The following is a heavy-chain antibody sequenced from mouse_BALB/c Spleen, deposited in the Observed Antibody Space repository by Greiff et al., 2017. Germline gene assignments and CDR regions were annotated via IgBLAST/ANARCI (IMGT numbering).Heavy chain of an antibody. J-gene: IGHJ4*01. D-gene: IGHD2-14*01. V-gene: IGHV1-15*01. CDR3: TRRYDDGGWAMDY. CDR1: GYTFTDYE. CDR2: IDPETGGT. Sequence: QVQLQQSGAELVRPGASVTLSCKASGYTFTDYEMHWVKQTPVHGLEWIGAIDPETGGTAYNQKFKGKATLTADKSSSTAYMELRSLTSEDSAVYYCTRRYDDGGWAMDYWGQGTSVTVSS.